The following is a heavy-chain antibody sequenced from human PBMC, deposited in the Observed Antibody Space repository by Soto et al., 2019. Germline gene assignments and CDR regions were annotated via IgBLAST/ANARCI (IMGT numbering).Heavy chain of an antibody. Sequence: SVKVSCKASGGSLSTNPISWVRQAPGQGLEWMGGTGSGTGPGNHAQKFQGRLTVTADKSTSTVYMELTNLSSEDTAVYYCARRDTGGFYRFFDSWGQGTLVTVSS. D-gene: IGHD2-8*02. CDR1: GGSLSTNP. V-gene: IGHV1-69*06. J-gene: IGHJ4*02. CDR3: ARRDTGGFYRFFDS. CDR2: TGSGTGPG.